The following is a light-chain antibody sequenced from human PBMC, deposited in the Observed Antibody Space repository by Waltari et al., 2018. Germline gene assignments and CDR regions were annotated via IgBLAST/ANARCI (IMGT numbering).Light chain of an antibody. J-gene: IGLJ3*02. CDR1: SSDVGGYNY. V-gene: IGLV2-11*01. Sequence: QSALTQPRPVSGSPGQSVTISRSGTSSDVGGYNYVSWYQQHPVKAPKLMIYAVSKRPPGVPDRFSGSKSGNTASLTISGLQAEDEADYYCCSYAGSYTLVFGGGTKLTVL. CDR2: AVS. CDR3: CSYAGSYTLV.